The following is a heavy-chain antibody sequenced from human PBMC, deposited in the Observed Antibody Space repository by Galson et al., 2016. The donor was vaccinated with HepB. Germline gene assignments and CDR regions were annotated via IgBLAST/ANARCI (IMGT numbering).Heavy chain of an antibody. CDR2: VYYSGNT. Sequence: SETLSLTCNVSGGSVSSATYYWGWIRQPPGKRLEWIGTVYYSGNTYYNPSLKSRVTISVDTSKNQFSLKLSSVTATDTAVYYCAGQTTVADFGDLLGGGEYFDYWGQGTLVTVSS. J-gene: IGHJ4*02. CDR1: GGSVSSATYY. V-gene: IGHV4-39*01. D-gene: IGHD3-10*01. CDR3: AGQTTVADFGDLLGGGEYFDY.